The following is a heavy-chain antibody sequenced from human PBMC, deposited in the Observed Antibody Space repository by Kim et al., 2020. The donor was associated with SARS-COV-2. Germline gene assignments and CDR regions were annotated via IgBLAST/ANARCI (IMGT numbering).Heavy chain of an antibody. V-gene: IGHV3-30*02. D-gene: IGHD3-16*02. J-gene: IGHJ4*02. Sequence: ADSVKGRFTIYRDNSKNTLYLQMNSLRAEDTAVYYCAKGNQYRLINYFDYWGQGTLVTVSS. CDR3: AKGNQYRLINYFDY.